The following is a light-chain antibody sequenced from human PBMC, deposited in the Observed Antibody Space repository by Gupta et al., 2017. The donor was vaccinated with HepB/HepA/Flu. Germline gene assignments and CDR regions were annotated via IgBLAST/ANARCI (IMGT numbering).Light chain of an antibody. V-gene: IGKV1-12*01. J-gene: IGKJ3*01. CDR2: AAS. CDR1: QGIRSW. Sequence: DIQMTQSPSSVSASVGDRVTITCRASQGIRSWLAWYQQKPGKAPKLLIFAASTLQSGVPSRFSGSGSGTDFTLTSSSLQPEDCANYYGQQDNSFHTFGPGTKVDMK. CDR3: QQDNSFHT.